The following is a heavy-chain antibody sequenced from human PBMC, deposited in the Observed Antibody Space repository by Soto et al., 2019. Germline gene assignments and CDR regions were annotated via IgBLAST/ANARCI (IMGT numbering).Heavy chain of an antibody. CDR3: ARDATVVVPAASNYYYYYYMDV. V-gene: IGHV3-7*01. CDR1: GFTFSSYW. Sequence: EVQLVESGGGLVQPGGSPRLSCAASGFTFSSYWMSWVRQAPGKGLEWVANIKQDGSEKYYVDSVKGRFTISRDNAKNSLYLQMNSLRAEDTAVYYCARDATVVVPAASNYYYYYYMDVWGKGTTVTVSS. J-gene: IGHJ6*03. D-gene: IGHD2-2*01. CDR2: IKQDGSEK.